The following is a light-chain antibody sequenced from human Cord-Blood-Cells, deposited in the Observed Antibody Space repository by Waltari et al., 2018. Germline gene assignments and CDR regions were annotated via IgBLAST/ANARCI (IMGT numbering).Light chain of an antibody. CDR3: QQYYSTPYT. CDR2: WAS. Sequence: DIVMTQSPDSLAVSLVERATINCKASQSVLYSSNNKNYLAWYQQKPGQPPKLLIYWASTRESGVPDLFSGSGSGTDFTLTISSLQAEDVAVYYCQQYYSTPYTFGQGTKLEIK. J-gene: IGKJ2*01. V-gene: IGKV4-1*01. CDR1: QSVLYSSNNKNY.